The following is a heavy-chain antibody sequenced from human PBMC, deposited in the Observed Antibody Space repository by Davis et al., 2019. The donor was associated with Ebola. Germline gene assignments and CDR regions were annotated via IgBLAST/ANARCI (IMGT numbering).Heavy chain of an antibody. CDR2: ISSSSSYI. D-gene: IGHD6-19*01. J-gene: IGHJ6*02. CDR1: GFTFSSYS. V-gene: IGHV3-21*01. Sequence: GESLKISCAASGFTFSSYSMNWVRQAPGKGLEWVSSISSSSSYIYYADSVKGRFTISRDNAKNSLYLQMNSLRAEDTAVYYCARDKTTTPGIAVAGYGMDVWGQGTTVTVSS. CDR3: ARDKTTTPGIAVAGYGMDV.